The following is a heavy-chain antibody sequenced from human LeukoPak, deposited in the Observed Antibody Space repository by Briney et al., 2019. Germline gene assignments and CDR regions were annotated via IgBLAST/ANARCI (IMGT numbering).Heavy chain of an antibody. D-gene: IGHD6-13*01. Sequence: PSQTLSLTCTVSGASVSSGDYYWSWIRQPPGKGLEWIGYVFDSGGTNYNPSLKGRVTISVDTSKKQFSLKLSSVTAADTAVYYCARGYSSSWNYFDYWGQGTLVTVSS. CDR3: ARGYSSSWNYFDY. CDR2: VFDSGGT. V-gene: IGHV4-61*08. CDR1: GASVSSGDYY. J-gene: IGHJ4*02.